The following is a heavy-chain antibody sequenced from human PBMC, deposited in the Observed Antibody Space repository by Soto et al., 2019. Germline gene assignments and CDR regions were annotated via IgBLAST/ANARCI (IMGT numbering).Heavy chain of an antibody. CDR1: GFTFSSYC. D-gene: IGHD3-9*01. CDR2: ISYDGSNK. V-gene: IGHV3-30*18. CDR3: AKDGKLRYFDWLIGWFDP. J-gene: IGHJ5*02. Sequence: PGVSPRLSFAASGFTFSSYCMHWVRQAPGKGLEWVAVISYDGSNKYYADSVKGRFTISRDNSKNTLYLQMNSLRAEDTAVYYCAKDGKLRYFDWLIGWFDPWGQGT.